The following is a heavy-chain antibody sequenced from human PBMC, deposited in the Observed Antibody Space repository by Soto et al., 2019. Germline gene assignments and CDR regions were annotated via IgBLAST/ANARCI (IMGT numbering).Heavy chain of an antibody. Sequence: EVQLVESGGALVQPGGSLRLSCLGSGFTFNNYWMGWVRQAPGKGLEWVANIKYDSSETSYMDSVEGRFTIFRDIARNLLFLKMNSLGVEDTAMYYCAAWPRSRWFDFWGQGTLVSVSA. D-gene: IGHD6-13*01. J-gene: IGHJ4*02. CDR3: AAWPRSRWFDF. CDR2: IKYDSSET. V-gene: IGHV3-7*05. CDR1: GFTFNNYW.